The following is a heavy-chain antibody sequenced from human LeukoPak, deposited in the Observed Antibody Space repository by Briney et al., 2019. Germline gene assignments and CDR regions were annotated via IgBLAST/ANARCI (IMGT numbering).Heavy chain of an antibody. CDR1: GFTFSNYA. V-gene: IGHV3-23*01. CDR2: ISGSGGNT. CDR3: AKDMYSSWYTDFVDY. J-gene: IGHJ4*02. Sequence: GGSLRLSCAASGFTFSNYAMSWVRQAPGKGLEWVSAISGSGGNTYYADSVKGRFTISRDNAKNSLYLQMNSLRAEDTALYYCAKDMYSSWYTDFVDYWGQGTLVTVSS. D-gene: IGHD6-13*01.